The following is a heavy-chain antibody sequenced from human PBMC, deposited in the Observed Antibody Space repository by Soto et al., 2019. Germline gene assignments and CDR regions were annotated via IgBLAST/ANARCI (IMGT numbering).Heavy chain of an antibody. D-gene: IGHD2-15*01. V-gene: IGHV4-30-4*01. CDR1: GGSISSGDYY. J-gene: IGHJ5*02. Sequence: QVQLQESGPGLVKPSQTLSLTCTVSGGSISSGDYYWSWIRQPPGKGLEWIGYIYYSGSTYYNPSLXGXVXLSVDTSKNQFSLKLSSVTAADTAVYYCARYYCSRGSCLVDPWGQGTLVTVSS. CDR2: IYYSGST. CDR3: ARYYCSRGSCLVDP.